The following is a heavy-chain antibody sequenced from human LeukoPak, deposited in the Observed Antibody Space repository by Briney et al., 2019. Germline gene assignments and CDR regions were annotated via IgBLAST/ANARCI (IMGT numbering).Heavy chain of an antibody. V-gene: IGHV3-48*01. Sequence: GGSLRLSCAASGFTFSSYSMNWVRQAPGKGLEWVSYISSSSSTIYYADSVKGRFTISRDNAKNSLYLQMNSLRAEDTAVYYCARTRWSRGYYYGMDVWGQGTTVTVSS. CDR1: GFTFSSYS. CDR3: ARTRWSRGYYYGMDV. J-gene: IGHJ6*02. D-gene: IGHD4-23*01. CDR2: ISSSSSTI.